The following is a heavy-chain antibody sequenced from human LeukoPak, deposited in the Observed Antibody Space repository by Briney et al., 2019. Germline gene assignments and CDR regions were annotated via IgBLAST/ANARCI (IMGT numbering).Heavy chain of an antibody. D-gene: IGHD6-19*01. CDR1: GYTFTSYG. Sequence: ASVKVSCKASGYTFTSYGIGWVRQAPGQGLEWMGWISAYNGNTNYAQKLQGRVTMTTDTSTSTAYMELRSLRSDDTAVYYCARVFSPISSIAVAGTLGYWGQGTLVTVSS. CDR2: ISAYNGNT. CDR3: ARVFSPISSIAVAGTLGY. J-gene: IGHJ4*02. V-gene: IGHV1-18*01.